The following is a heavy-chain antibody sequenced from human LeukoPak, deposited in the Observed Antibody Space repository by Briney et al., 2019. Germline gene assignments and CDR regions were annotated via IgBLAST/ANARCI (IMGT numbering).Heavy chain of an antibody. D-gene: IGHD3-10*01. CDR1: GGSISSSSYY. CDR2: IYYSGST. V-gene: IGHV4-39*07. CDR3: ARGLIRGNLSSLTSVTYNWFDP. J-gene: IGHJ5*02. Sequence: KPSETLSLTCTVSGGSISSSSYYWGWIRQPPGKGLEWIGSIYYSGSTYYNPSLKSRVTISVDTSKNQFSLKLSSVTAADTAVYYCARGLIRGNLSSLTSVTYNWFDPWGQGTLVTVSS.